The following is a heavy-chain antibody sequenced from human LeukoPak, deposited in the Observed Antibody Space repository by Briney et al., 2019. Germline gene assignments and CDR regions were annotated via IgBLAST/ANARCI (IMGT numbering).Heavy chain of an antibody. CDR3: ARGVVDYYDSSGYYYVGWFDP. V-gene: IGHV4-4*02. D-gene: IGHD3-22*01. Sequence: SETLSLTCAVSGGSISSSNWWSWVRQPPGKGLEWIGRIYHGGSTYYNPSLESRVTMSEDTSKNQFSLELSSVTAADTAVYYCARGVVDYYDSSGYYYVGWFDPWGQGTLVTVSS. CDR1: GGSISSSNW. CDR2: IYHGGST. J-gene: IGHJ5*02.